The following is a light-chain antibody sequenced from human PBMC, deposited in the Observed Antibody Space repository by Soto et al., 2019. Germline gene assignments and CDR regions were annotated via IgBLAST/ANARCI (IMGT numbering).Light chain of an antibody. Sequence: QSALTQPPSASGSPGQSVTISCTGTSSDVGGNNYVSWFQQHPGKAPKLIIYEVSKRPSGVPDRVSGSKSGNTASLTVSGLQAEDEAEYYCSSNVGSNIVVFGGGTKVTVL. CDR2: EVS. CDR3: SSNVGSNIVV. V-gene: IGLV2-8*01. CDR1: SSDVGGNNY. J-gene: IGLJ2*01.